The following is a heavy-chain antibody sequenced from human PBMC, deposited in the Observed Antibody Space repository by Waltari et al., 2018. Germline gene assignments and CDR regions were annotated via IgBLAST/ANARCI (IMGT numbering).Heavy chain of an antibody. CDR1: GFTVSSNY. Sequence: EVQLVESGGGLIQPGGSLRLSCAASGFTVSSNYMSWVRQAPGKGLEWVSVIYSGGSTDYADSVKGRFTISRDNSKNTLYLQMNSLRAEDTAVYYCARGEGSGSYAFDIWGQGTMVTVSS. D-gene: IGHD6-19*01. CDR3: ARGEGSGSYAFDI. V-gene: IGHV3-53*01. J-gene: IGHJ3*02. CDR2: IYSGGST.